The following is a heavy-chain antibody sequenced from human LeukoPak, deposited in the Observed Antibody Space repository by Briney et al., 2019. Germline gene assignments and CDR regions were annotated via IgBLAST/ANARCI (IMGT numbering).Heavy chain of an antibody. Sequence: GESLKISCKGSGYSFASYWIGWVRQMPGKGLEWVGNIQPGNPEIRYSPSFQGQVTLSADKSISTAYLQWSSLKASDTAMYYCARRHYYYDRSGFYYYFDTWGQGTQVIVTS. CDR1: GYSFASYW. D-gene: IGHD3-22*01. CDR3: ARRHYYYDRSGFYYYFDT. J-gene: IGHJ4*02. V-gene: IGHV5-51*01. CDR2: IQPGNPEI.